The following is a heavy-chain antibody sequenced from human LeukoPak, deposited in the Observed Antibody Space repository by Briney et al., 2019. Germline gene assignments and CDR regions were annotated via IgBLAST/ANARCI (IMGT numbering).Heavy chain of an antibody. J-gene: IGHJ5*02. D-gene: IGHD2-8*02. CDR3: AKKIGTGPGHNWFDP. CDR2: ISDSGDNT. Sequence: AGGSLRLSCAASGFNFGSYYMTWVRQAPGKGQEWVSVISDSGDNTYYADSVKGRFTVSRDNSRDTLYLQMNSLRAEDTALYYCAKKIGTGPGHNWFDPWGQGTLVTVSS. CDR1: GFNFGSYY. V-gene: IGHV3-23*01.